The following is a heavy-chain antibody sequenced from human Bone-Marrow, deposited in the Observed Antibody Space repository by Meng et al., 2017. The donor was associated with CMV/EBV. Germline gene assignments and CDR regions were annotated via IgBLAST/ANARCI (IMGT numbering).Heavy chain of an antibody. D-gene: IGHD3-22*01. J-gene: IGHJ4*02. CDR1: GFTFSSYS. Sequence: GGSLRLSCAASGFTFSSYSMNWVRQAPGKGLEWVSSISSSSSYIYYADSVKGRFTISRDNAKNSLYLQMNSLRAEDTAVYYCARGLPQSGYYYYYWGQGTLVTFSS. V-gene: IGHV3-21*01. CDR2: ISSSSSYI. CDR3: ARGLPQSGYYYYY.